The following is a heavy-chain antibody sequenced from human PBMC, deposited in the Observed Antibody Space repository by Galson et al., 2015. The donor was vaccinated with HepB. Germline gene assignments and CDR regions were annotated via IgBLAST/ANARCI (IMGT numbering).Heavy chain of an antibody. Sequence: SGAEVKKPGESLRISCKGSGYSFTSYWISWVRQMPGKGLEWMGRIDPSDSYTNYSPSFQGHVTISADKSISTAYLQWSSLKASDTAMYYCARDDYGDSTAHYYGMDVWGQGTTVTVSS. J-gene: IGHJ6*02. CDR1: GYSFTSYW. CDR2: IDPSDSYT. V-gene: IGHV5-10-1*01. D-gene: IGHD4-17*01. CDR3: ARDDYGDSTAHYYGMDV.